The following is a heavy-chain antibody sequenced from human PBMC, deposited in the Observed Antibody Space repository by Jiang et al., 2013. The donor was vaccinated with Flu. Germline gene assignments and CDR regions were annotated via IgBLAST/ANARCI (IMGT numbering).Heavy chain of an antibody. D-gene: IGHD5-24*01. CDR2: ISAYNGDT. CDR3: ARSDGYNRENLLYNWFDP. V-gene: IGHV1-18*01. J-gene: IGHJ5*02. CDR1: GYTFSRHG. Sequence: SGAEVKKPGASVKVSCKASGYTFSRHGINWVRQAPGQGLEWMGWISAYNGDTNYARKVQGRVTMTTDTTTSTAYMELRSLSSDDAAVYYCARSDGYNRENLLYNWFDPWGQGTLVIVSS.